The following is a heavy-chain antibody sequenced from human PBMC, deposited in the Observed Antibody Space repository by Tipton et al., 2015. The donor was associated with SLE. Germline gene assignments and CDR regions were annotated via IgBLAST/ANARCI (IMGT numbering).Heavy chain of an antibody. D-gene: IGHD1-26*01. CDR2: IYTSGST. V-gene: IGHV4-61*09. CDR3: TRHYSGTYN. J-gene: IGHJ4*02. Sequence: TLSLTCTVSGGSISSGNYYWSWIRQPAGKGLEWVGHIYTSGSTNYNPSLKSRVTISVDTSKNQFSLQLTSVTAADTAVYFCTRHYSGTYNWGQGTLVTVSS. CDR1: GGSISSGNYY.